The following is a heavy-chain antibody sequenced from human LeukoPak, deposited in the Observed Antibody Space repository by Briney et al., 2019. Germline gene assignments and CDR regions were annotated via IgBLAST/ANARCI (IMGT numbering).Heavy chain of an antibody. D-gene: IGHD3-16*01. Sequence: SETLSLTCTVSGGSISSYYWSWIRQPPGKGLEWIGYIYYSGSTNYKPSLRSRVTISVDTSKNQFSLKMSSVTAADTAVYYCARETSQKGAHYMDVWGKGTTVTISS. CDR1: GGSISSYY. CDR3: ARETSQKGAHYMDV. V-gene: IGHV4-59*01. CDR2: IYYSGST. J-gene: IGHJ6*03.